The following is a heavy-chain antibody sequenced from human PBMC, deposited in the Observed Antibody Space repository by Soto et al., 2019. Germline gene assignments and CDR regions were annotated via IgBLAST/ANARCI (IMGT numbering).Heavy chain of an antibody. CDR3: ARGLRIAVAGTLFDY. Sequence: SETLSLTCTVSGGSISSYYWSWIRQPPGKGLEWIGYIYYSGSTNYNPSLKSRVTISVDTSKNQFSLKLSSVTAADTAVYYCARGLRIAVAGTLFDYWGQGTLVTVSS. CDR2: IYYSGST. CDR1: GGSISSYY. D-gene: IGHD6-19*01. J-gene: IGHJ4*02. V-gene: IGHV4-59*01.